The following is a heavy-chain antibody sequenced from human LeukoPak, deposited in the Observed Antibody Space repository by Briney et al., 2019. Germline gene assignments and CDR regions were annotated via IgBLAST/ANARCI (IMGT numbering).Heavy chain of an antibody. V-gene: IGHV4-59*01. J-gene: IGHJ4*02. CDR1: GASISNYF. Sequence: PSETLSLTCTVSGASISNYFWSWIRQPPGKGLEWIGYIYYSGSTNYNPSLKSRVTISVDTSKNQFSLKLSSVTAADTAVYYCARGVLTRNLWFGEPFDYWGQGTLVTVSS. D-gene: IGHD3-10*01. CDR2: IYYSGST. CDR3: ARGVLTRNLWFGEPFDY.